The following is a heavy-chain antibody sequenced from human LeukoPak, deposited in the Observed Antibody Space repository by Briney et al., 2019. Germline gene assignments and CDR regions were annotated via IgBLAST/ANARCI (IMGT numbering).Heavy chain of an antibody. J-gene: IGHJ3*02. D-gene: IGHD2-15*01. V-gene: IGHV3-9*01. CDR2: ISLNSGTI. Sequence: GGSLRLSCAASGFTFDDYVMNWVRQAPGKGLEWVSGISLNSGTIGYADSVKGRFTISRDNAKNSLYLQMNSLRAEDTALYYCVKGAAYHLGDAFDIWGQGTMVTVSS. CDR3: VKGAAYHLGDAFDI. CDR1: GFTFDDYV.